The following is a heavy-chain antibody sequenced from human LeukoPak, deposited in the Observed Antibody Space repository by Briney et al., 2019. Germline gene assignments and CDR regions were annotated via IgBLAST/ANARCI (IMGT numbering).Heavy chain of an antibody. D-gene: IGHD5-18*01. J-gene: IGHJ6*02. V-gene: IGHV1-8*01. CDR2: MNPNSGNT. CDR3: ARGDTWIQSYRYYGMDV. CDR1: GYTFTSYD. Sequence: ASVKVSCKASGYTFTSYDINWVRQATGQGLEWMGWMNPNSGNTGYAQKFQGRVTMTRNISISTAYMELSSLRSEDTAVYYCARGDTWIQSYRYYGMDVWGQGTTVTVSS.